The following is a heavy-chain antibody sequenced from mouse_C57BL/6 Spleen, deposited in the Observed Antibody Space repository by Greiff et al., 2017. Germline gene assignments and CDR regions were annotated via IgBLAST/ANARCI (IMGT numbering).Heavy chain of an antibody. D-gene: IGHD4-1*01. V-gene: IGHV14-4*01. CDR2: IDPENGDT. Sequence: VHVKQSGAELVRPGASVKLSCTASGFNIKDDYMHWVKQRPEQGLEWIGWIDPENGDTEYASLFPGKATITADPSSNTAYLQLSSLTSEDTAVYYCTTMGRSLYFDYWGQGTTLTVSS. J-gene: IGHJ2*01. CDR3: TTMGRSLYFDY. CDR1: GFNIKDDY.